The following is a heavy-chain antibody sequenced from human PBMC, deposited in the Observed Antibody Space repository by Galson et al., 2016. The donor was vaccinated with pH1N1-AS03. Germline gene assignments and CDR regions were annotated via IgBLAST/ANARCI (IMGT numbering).Heavy chain of an antibody. D-gene: IGHD5-12*01. J-gene: IGHJ6*02. Sequence: SVKVSCKASGYTFTNYAVHWMRQAPGQRLEWMGWINAGNGDTKFSQKFQGRVTITADISTNTAYMELSSLRSEDTAVYYCARESFSRDVVDILGLGAYGLDVWGQGTTVTVSS. CDR2: INAGNGDT. CDR3: ARESFSRDVVDILGLGAYGLDV. V-gene: IGHV1-3*01. CDR1: GYTFTNYA.